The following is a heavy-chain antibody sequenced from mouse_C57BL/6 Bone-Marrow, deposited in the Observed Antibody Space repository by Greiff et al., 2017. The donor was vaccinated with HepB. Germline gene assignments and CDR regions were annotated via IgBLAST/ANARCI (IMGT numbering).Heavy chain of an antibody. Sequence: VQLQQPGAELVMPGASVKLSCKASGYTFTSYWMHWVKQRPGQGLEWIGEIDPSDSYTNYNQKFKGKSTLTVDKSSSTAYMQLSSLTSEDSAVYYCARDGYYPHAMDYWGQGTSVTVSS. D-gene: IGHD2-3*01. CDR1: GYTFTSYW. CDR2: IDPSDSYT. J-gene: IGHJ4*01. CDR3: ARDGYYPHAMDY. V-gene: IGHV1-69*01.